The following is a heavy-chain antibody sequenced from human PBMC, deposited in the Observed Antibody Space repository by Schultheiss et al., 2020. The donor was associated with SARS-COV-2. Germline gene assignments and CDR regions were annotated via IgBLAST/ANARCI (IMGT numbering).Heavy chain of an antibody. J-gene: IGHJ6*02. Sequence: GGSLRLSCAASGFTFSSYAMSWVRQAPGKGLEWVSAISGSGGSTYYADSVKGRFTISRDNSKNTLYLQMNSLRAEDTAVYYCASSRANYYYGMDVWGQGTTVTVSS. CDR2: ISGSGGST. D-gene: IGHD5-12*01. CDR3: ASSRANYYYGMDV. CDR1: GFTFSSYA. V-gene: IGHV3-23*01.